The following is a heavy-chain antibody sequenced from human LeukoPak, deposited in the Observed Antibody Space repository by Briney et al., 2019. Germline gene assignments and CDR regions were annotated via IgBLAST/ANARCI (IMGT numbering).Heavy chain of an antibody. CDR2: IHSTGGT. D-gene: IGHD3-10*02. CDR3: ARSTLEDVRPIPSPMSLDF. CDR1: GGSINSGRYY. V-gene: IGHV4-39*01. Sequence: SETLSLTCTVSGGSINSGRYYWGWIRQSPGMGLEWIGIIHSTGGTRYNPSLKSRVTISVDTSNNQFSLTLNSVTAADSAVYYCARSTLEDVRPIPSPMSLDFWGQGTLVTESS. J-gene: IGHJ4*02.